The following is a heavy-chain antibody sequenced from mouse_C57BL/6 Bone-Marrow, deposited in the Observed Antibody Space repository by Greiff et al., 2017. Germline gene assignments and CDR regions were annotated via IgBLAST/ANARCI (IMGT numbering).Heavy chain of an antibody. Sequence: VQLHQSGPELVKPGASVKISCKASGYSFTGYYMNWVKQSPEKSLEWIGEINPSTGGTTYNQKFKAKATLTVDKSSSTAYMQLKSLTSEDSAVYYCARKYYGSNYYAMDYWGQGTSVTVSS. D-gene: IGHD1-1*01. CDR1: GYSFTGYY. V-gene: IGHV1-42*01. CDR3: ARKYYGSNYYAMDY. J-gene: IGHJ4*01. CDR2: INPSTGGT.